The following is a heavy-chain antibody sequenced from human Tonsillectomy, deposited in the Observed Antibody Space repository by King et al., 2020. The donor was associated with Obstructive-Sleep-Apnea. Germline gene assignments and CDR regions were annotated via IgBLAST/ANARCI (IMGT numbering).Heavy chain of an antibody. CDR2: IYYSGST. Sequence: QLQESGPGLVKPSETLSLTCTVSGGSISTYYWSWIRQPPGKGLEWIGYIYYSGSTNYNPSLKSRVTISVDTSKNQFSLKLTSVTAADTAVYYCASYEYSSGWNWFDPWVQGTLVTVSS. CDR1: GGSISTYY. V-gene: IGHV4-59*08. D-gene: IGHD6-19*01. J-gene: IGHJ5*02. CDR3: ASYEYSSGWNWFDP.